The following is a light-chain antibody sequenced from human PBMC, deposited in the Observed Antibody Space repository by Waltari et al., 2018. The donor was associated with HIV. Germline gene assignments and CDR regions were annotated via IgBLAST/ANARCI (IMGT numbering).Light chain of an antibody. CDR2: WAS. Sequence: DIVMTQSPDSLAVSLGERATINCKSRQSVLYRSNNKNYLDWYQQKPGQPPKLLIYWASTRESGVPDRFSGSGSGTDFTLTISSLQAEDVAVYYCQQYYSSPPTFGPGTKVDI. J-gene: IGKJ3*01. CDR3: QQYYSSPPT. CDR1: QSVLYRSNNKNY. V-gene: IGKV4-1*01.